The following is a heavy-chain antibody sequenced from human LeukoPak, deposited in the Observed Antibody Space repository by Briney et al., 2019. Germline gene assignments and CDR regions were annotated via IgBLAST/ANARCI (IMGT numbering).Heavy chain of an antibody. V-gene: IGHV4-31*03. CDR2: IYYSGST. D-gene: IGHD1-14*01. J-gene: IGHJ4*02. CDR3: AGSAARSGTFDY. Sequence: SQTLSLTCTVSGGSISSGGYYWSWIRQHPGKGLEGIGYIYYSGSTYYNPSLKSRVTISVDTSKNQFSLKLSSVTAADTAVYYCAGSAARSGTFDYWGQGTLVTVSS. CDR1: GGSISSGGYY.